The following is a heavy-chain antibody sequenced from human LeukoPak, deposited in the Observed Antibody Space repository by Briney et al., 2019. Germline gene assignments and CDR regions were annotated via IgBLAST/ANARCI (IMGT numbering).Heavy chain of an antibody. CDR1: GGTFSSYA. V-gene: IGHV1-69*13. Sequence: SVKVSCTASGGTFSSYAISWVRQAPGQGLEWMGGIIPIFGTANYAQKFQGRVTITADESTSTAYMELSSLRSEDTAVYYCARAHTTKGYCSSTSCYANWFDPWGQGTLVTVSS. D-gene: IGHD2-2*01. J-gene: IGHJ5*02. CDR3: ARAHTTKGYCSSTSCYANWFDP. CDR2: IIPIFGTA.